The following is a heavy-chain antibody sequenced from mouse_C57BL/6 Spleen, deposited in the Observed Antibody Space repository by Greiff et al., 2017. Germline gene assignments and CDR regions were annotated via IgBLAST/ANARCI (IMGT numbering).Heavy chain of an antibody. CDR3: ARVPDGY. D-gene: IGHD2-3*01. V-gene: IGHV5-4*03. Sequence: EVKVEESGGGLVKPGGSLKLSCAASGFTFSSYAMSWVRQTPEKRLEWVATISDGGSYTYYPDNVKGRFTISRDNAKNNLYLQMSHLKSEDTAMYYCARVPDGYWGQGTTLTVSS. CDR2: ISDGGSYT. J-gene: IGHJ2*01. CDR1: GFTFSSYA.